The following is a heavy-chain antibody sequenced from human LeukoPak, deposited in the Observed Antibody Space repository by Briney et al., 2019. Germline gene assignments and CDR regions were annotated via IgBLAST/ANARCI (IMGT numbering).Heavy chain of an antibody. CDR1: GYTFTSYD. CDR3: ARGEGDSPFDY. V-gene: IGHV1-69*04. CDR2: IIPILGIA. J-gene: IGHJ4*02. Sequence: SVKVSCKASGYTFTSYDISWVRQAPGQGLEWMGRIIPILGIANYAQKFQGRVTITADKSTSTAYMELSSLRSEDTAVYYCARGEGDSPFDYWGQGTLVTVSS. D-gene: IGHD1-26*01.